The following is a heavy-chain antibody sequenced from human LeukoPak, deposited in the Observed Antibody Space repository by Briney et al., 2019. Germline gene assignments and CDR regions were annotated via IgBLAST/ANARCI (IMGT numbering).Heavy chain of an antibody. CDR3: ARDREGYSSSWYVY. Sequence: GGSLRLSCAASGFTFSSYGMHWVRQAPGKGLEWVAFIRYDGSNKYYADSVKGRFTISRDNAKNSLYLQMNSLRAEDTAVYYCARDREGYSSSWYVYWGQGTLVTVSS. D-gene: IGHD6-13*01. V-gene: IGHV3-30*02. CDR2: IRYDGSNK. CDR1: GFTFSSYG. J-gene: IGHJ4*02.